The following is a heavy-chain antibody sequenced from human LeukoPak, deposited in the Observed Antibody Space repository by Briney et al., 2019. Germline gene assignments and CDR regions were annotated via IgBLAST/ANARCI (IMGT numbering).Heavy chain of an antibody. Sequence: ASVTVSCKASGGTFSSYAISWVRQAPGQGLEWMGGIIPIFGTANYAQKFQGRVTITADESTSTAYMELSSLRSEDTAVYYCARDGGWALDYWGQGTLVTVSS. CDR3: ARDGGWALDY. V-gene: IGHV1-69*13. D-gene: IGHD3-16*01. CDR1: GGTFSSYA. CDR2: IIPIFGTA. J-gene: IGHJ4*02.